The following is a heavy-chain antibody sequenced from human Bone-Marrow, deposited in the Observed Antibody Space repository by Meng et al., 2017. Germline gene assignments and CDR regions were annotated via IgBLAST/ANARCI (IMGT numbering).Heavy chain of an antibody. V-gene: IGHV4-39*01. CDR3: ARHQWGWYYFDY. CDR1: GGSISSSSYY. Sequence: QMNLQESGPGLVKPSETLSPTCTVSGGSISSSSYYWGWIRQPPGKGLEWIGSIYYSGSTYYNPSLKSRVTISVDMSKNQFSLKLRFVTAADTAVYYCARHQWGWYYFDYWSQGTLVTVSS. CDR2: IYYSGST. J-gene: IGHJ4*02. D-gene: IGHD6-19*01.